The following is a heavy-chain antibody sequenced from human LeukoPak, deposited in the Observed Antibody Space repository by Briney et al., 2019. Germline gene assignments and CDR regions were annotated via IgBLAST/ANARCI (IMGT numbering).Heavy chain of an antibody. CDR3: ARDHGGPHYFDY. D-gene: IGHD2-15*01. Sequence: GGSLRLSCAASGFTFSSHDMNWVRQAPGKGLEWLSSITTASTSYIYYTDSVKGRFTISRDDAKNSLYLQMDSLRAEDTAVYYCARDHGGPHYFDYWGQGTLVTVSS. CDR1: GFTFSSHD. V-gene: IGHV3-21*01. J-gene: IGHJ4*02. CDR2: ITTASTSYI.